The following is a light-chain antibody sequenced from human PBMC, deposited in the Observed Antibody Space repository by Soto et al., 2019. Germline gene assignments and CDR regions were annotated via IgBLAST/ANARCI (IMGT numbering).Light chain of an antibody. CDR3: CSYAGSYIQYV. CDR2: DVS. CDR1: SSDIGNYDY. J-gene: IGLJ1*01. V-gene: IGLV2-11*01. Sequence: QSALTQPRSVSGSPGQSVTLSCTGTSSDIGNYDYVSWYQQHPGMAPKLIIYDVSKRPSGVPDRFSGSKSGNTASLTISGRQAEDEADYYCCSYAGSYIQYVFGTGTKVTVL.